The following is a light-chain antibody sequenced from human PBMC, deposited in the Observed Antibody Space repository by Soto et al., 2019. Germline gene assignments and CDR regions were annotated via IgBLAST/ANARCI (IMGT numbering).Light chain of an antibody. CDR1: QSVSSY. V-gene: IGKV3-11*01. CDR3: QQYYSTPIT. Sequence: EILLTQSQATLSFSPGEISTLSCRASQSVSSYLAWYQQKPGQAPRLLIYDASNRATGIPARFRGSGSGTDFTLTIDSLQAEDVAVYYCQQYYSTPITFGQGTRLEIK. CDR2: DAS. J-gene: IGKJ5*01.